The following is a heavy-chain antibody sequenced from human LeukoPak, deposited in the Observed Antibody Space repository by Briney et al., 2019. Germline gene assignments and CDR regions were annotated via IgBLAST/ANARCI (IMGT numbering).Heavy chain of an antibody. CDR2: ISGSGGST. CDR3: AEWGDILTGYYYYYYGMDV. V-gene: IGHV3-23*01. CDR1: GFTFSSYA. Sequence: PGGSLRLSCAASGFTFSSYAMSWVRQAPGKGLEWVSAISGSGGSTYYADSVKGRFTISRDNSKNTLYLQMNSLRAEDTAVYYCAEWGDILTGYYYYYYGMDVWGQGTTVTVSS. J-gene: IGHJ6*02. D-gene: IGHD3-9*01.